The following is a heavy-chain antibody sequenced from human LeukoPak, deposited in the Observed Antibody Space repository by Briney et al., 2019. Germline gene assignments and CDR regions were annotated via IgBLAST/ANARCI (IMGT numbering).Heavy chain of an antibody. Sequence: GGSLRLSCAASGFTFSSYWMSWVRQAPGKGLEWVANINKDGGEKYYVDSVKGRFTISRDNAKNSLYLQMNSLRADDTAVYYRVKDSPPRYSGSPPAYWGQGTLVTVSS. CDR2: INKDGGEK. V-gene: IGHV3-7*03. D-gene: IGHD1-26*01. CDR3: VKDSPPRYSGSPPAY. J-gene: IGHJ4*02. CDR1: GFTFSSYW.